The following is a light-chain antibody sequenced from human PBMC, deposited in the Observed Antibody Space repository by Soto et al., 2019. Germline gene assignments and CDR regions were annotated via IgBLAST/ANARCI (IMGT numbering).Light chain of an antibody. CDR1: QSFSSSY. J-gene: IGKJ5*01. Sequence: LALSLGTLSLTPRERATLSCRASQSFSSSYLAWYQQKPGQAPRLLIYGASSRATGIPDRFSGSGSGTDFTLTICRLEPGGLPMYYFRQHGFSARPFCQGARLDVK. CDR2: GAS. CDR3: RQHGFSARP. V-gene: IGKV3-20*01.